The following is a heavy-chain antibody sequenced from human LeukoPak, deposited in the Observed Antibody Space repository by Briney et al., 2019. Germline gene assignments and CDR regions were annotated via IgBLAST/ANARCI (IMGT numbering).Heavy chain of an antibody. CDR1: GGSISSGSYY. J-gene: IGHJ4*02. CDR3: ARVNSDSYQDY. V-gene: IGHV4-61*02. Sequence: SETLSLTCTVSGGSISSGSYYWSWIRQPAGKGLEWIGRIYTSGSTNYNPSLKSRVTISVDTSKNQFSLKLSSVTAADTAVYYCARVNSDSYQDYWGQGTLVTVSS. CDR2: IYTSGST. D-gene: IGHD5-18*01.